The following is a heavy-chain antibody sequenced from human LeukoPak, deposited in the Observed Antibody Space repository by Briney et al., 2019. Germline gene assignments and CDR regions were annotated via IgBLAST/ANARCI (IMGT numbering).Heavy chain of an antibody. J-gene: IGHJ2*01. Sequence: SETLSLTCAVSGGSISSSNWWSWVRQPPGKGLEWIGEIYHSGSTNYNPSLKSRVTISVDKSKNQFSLKLSSVTAADTAVYYCARGVITGTSGYFDLWGRGTLVTVSS. CDR3: ARGVITGTSGYFDL. CDR1: GGSISSSNW. D-gene: IGHD1-7*01. CDR2: IYHSGST. V-gene: IGHV4-4*02.